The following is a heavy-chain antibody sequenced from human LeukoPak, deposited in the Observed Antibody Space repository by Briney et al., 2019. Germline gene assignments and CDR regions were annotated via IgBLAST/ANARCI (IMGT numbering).Heavy chain of an antibody. J-gene: IGHJ4*02. CDR3: ARNRSRGKAFDY. V-gene: IGHV1-18*01. CDR2: ISAYNGNT. CDR1: CYTFTSYG. D-gene: IGHD1-14*01. Sequence: EASVKVSCKASCYTFTSYGISWVRQAPGQGLEWMGWISAYNGNTNYAQKLQGRVTMTTDTSTSTAYMELRSLRSDDTAVYYCARNRSRGKAFDYWGQGTLVTVFS.